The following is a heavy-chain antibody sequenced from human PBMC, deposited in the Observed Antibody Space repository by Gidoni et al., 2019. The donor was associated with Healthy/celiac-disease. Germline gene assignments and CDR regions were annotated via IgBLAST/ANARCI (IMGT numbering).Heavy chain of an antibody. Sequence: EVQLVETGGGLIQPGGSLRLPCAASGFTVSSNYRSWVRQAPGKGLEWVSVIYSGGRTYYADSVKGRFTISSDNSKNTLYLQMNSLRAEDTAVYYCARHYGGNRWGYFDLWGRGTLVTVSS. V-gene: IGHV3-53*02. J-gene: IGHJ2*01. D-gene: IGHD4-17*01. CDR1: GFTVSSNY. CDR2: IYSGGRT. CDR3: ARHYGGNRWGYFDL.